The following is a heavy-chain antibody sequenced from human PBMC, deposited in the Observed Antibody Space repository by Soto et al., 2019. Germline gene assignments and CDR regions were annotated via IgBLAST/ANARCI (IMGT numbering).Heavy chain of an antibody. Sequence: GASVKVSCKASGYTFTSYGISWVRQAPGQGLEWMGWISAYNGNTNYAQKLQGRVTMTTDTSTSTAYMELRSLRSDDTAVYYCARVDAQYYDSSGPLDYWGQGTLVTVSS. CDR2: ISAYNGNT. D-gene: IGHD3-22*01. J-gene: IGHJ4*02. V-gene: IGHV1-18*01. CDR3: ARVDAQYYDSSGPLDY. CDR1: GYTFTSYG.